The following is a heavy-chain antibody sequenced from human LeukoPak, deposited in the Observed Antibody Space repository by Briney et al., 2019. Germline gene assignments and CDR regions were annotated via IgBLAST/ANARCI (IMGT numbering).Heavy chain of an antibody. Sequence: GVSVKVSCKASGYTFTSYGISWVRQAPGQGLEWMGWISAYNGNTNYAQKLQGRVTMTTDTSTSTAYMELRSLRSDDTAVYYCARDPEYSSSRHFDYWGQGTLVTVSS. J-gene: IGHJ4*02. V-gene: IGHV1-18*01. CDR1: GYTFTSYG. CDR3: ARDPEYSSSRHFDY. D-gene: IGHD6-6*01. CDR2: ISAYNGNT.